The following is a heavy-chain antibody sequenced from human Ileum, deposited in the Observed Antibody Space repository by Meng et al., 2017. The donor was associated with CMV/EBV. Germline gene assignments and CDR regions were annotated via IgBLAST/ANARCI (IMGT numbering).Heavy chain of an antibody. CDR3: ERGPGASTREGFDY. Sequence: DSDPDLINPSCPLSSTCTVPGASVINYYWSWIRQSSGTVLEWIGRFNIIDTYNYHPSLDSRVTMSLDTSKNQFSLNLRSVTAADTATYYCERGPGASTREGFDYWGLGTLVTVSS. J-gene: IGHJ4*02. D-gene: IGHD1-26*01. CDR1: GASVINYY. V-gene: IGHV4-4*07. CDR2: FNIIDTY.